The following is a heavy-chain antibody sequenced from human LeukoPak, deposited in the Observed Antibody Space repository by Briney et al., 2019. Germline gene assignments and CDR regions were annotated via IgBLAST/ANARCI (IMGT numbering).Heavy chain of an antibody. CDR1: GGSFSGYY. V-gene: IGHV4-34*01. J-gene: IGHJ5*02. Sequence: SETLSLTCAVYGGSFSGYYWSWIRQPPGKGLEWIGEINHSGSTNYNPSLKSRVTISVDTSKNQFSLKLSSVTAADTAVYYCARLRYCTDGVCPRGQGTLVTVSS. CDR2: INHSGST. D-gene: IGHD2-8*01. CDR3: ARLRYCTDGVCP.